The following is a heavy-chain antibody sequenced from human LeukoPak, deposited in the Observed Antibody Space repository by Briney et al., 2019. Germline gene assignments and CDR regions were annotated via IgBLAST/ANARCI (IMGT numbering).Heavy chain of an antibody. J-gene: IGHJ4*02. CDR1: GDSFRSGTYS. D-gene: IGHD6-13*01. CDR2: ISYTGST. CDR3: ARHAGGIAASGTRPFDY. V-gene: IGHV4-39*01. Sequence: SETRSLTCSVSGDSFRSGTYSWGWIRQPPGKGLEWMGSISYTGSTYYNPSLKSRVTISVDTSKNQFPLKMSSVTAADTAVYYCARHAGGIAASGTRPFDYWGQGTLVTVSS.